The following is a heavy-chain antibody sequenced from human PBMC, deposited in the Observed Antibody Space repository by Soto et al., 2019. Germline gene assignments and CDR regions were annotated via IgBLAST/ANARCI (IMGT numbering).Heavy chain of an antibody. Sequence: GGSLRLSCAASGFTFSSYAMSWVRQAPGKGLEWVSAISGSGGSTYYADSVKGRFTISRDNSKNTLYLQMNSLRAEDTAVYYCAKSPAPNYYDSSGYYWCFDYWGQGTLVTVSS. CDR1: GFTFSSYA. V-gene: IGHV3-23*01. D-gene: IGHD3-22*01. J-gene: IGHJ4*02. CDR2: ISGSGGST. CDR3: AKSPAPNYYDSSGYYWCFDY.